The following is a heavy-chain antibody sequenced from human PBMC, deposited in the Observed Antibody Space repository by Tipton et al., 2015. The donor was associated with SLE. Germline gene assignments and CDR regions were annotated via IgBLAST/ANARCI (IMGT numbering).Heavy chain of an antibody. Sequence: TLSLTCTVSGDSITNPNNYWGWIRQPPGRGLDWIGNIHYTGAIYYNSSLKSRVTISVDTSKNQFSLSLTSVTAADTAVYYCARRGSYYYGMDVWGQGTTVTVSS. V-gene: IGHV4-39*01. J-gene: IGHJ6*02. CDR1: GDSITNPNNY. CDR2: IHYTGAI. D-gene: IGHD1-26*01. CDR3: ARRGSYYYGMDV.